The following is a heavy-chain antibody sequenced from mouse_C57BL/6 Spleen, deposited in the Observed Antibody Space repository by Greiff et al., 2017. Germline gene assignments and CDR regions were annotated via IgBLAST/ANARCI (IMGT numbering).Heavy chain of an antibody. V-gene: IGHV1-62-2*01. CDR2: FYPGSGSI. CDR1: GYTFPEYT. Sequence: VKLQESGAELVKPGASVKLSCKASGYTFPEYTIHWVKQRSGQGLEWIGWFYPGSGSIKYNEKFKDTATLTADKSSSTVYMELSRLTSEDSAVYFCARHEGYYDYDGFAYWGQGTLVTVSA. CDR3: ARHEGYYDYDGFAY. D-gene: IGHD2-4*01. J-gene: IGHJ3*01.